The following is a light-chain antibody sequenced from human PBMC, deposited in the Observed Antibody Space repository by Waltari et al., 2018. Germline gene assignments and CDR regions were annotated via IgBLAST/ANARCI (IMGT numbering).Light chain of an antibody. CDR2: VFS. V-gene: IGLV2-23*02. CDR3: CSYVRSTWV. J-gene: IGLJ3*02. Sequence: QSALTQPASVSGSPGQSIPISCTGTSTDVGKYNLVSWYQQHPGKAPKVMIYVFSKRPSGVSNRFSGSKSGNTASLTISGLQAEDEADYYCCSYVRSTWVFGGGTKLTVL. CDR1: STDVGKYNL.